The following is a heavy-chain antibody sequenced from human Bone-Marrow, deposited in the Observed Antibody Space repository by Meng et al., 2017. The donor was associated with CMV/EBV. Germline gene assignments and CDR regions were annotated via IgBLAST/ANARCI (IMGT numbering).Heavy chain of an antibody. J-gene: IGHJ4*02. V-gene: IGHV4-4*07. CDR2: IYTSGST. D-gene: IGHD3-3*01. CDR3: ARGDFWSGYYTGRLFDY. CDR1: GGSISSYY. Sequence: SETLSLTCTVSGGSISSYYWSWIRQPAGKGLEWIGRIYTSGSTNYNPSLKSRVTMSVDTSKNQFSLKLSSVTAADTAVYYCARGDFWSGYYTGRLFDYWGQGTLVTVSS.